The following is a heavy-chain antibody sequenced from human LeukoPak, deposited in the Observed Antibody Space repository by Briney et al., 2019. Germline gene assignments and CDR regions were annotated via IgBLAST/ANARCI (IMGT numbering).Heavy chain of an antibody. CDR3: ARFPRSTVTTDAGY. CDR1: GFTFSSYW. J-gene: IGHJ4*02. Sequence: GGSLRLSCAAPGFTFSSYWMHWVRQAPGKGLVWVSRINSDGSSTSYADSVKGRFTISRDNAKNTLYLQMNSLRAEDTAVYYCARFPRSTVTTDAGYWGQGTLVTVSS. D-gene: IGHD4-17*01. CDR2: INSDGSST. V-gene: IGHV3-74*01.